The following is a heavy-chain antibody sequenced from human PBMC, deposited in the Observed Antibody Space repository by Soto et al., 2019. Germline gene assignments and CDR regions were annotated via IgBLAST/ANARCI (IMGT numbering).Heavy chain of an antibody. CDR1: GDSFSSYA. V-gene: IGHV1-69*01. CDR2: IIPIFETA. D-gene: IGHD6-13*01. J-gene: IGHJ4*02. CDR3: AASERSSWQHDY. Sequence: QVQLVQSGAEMKKPGSSVKVSCKVSGDSFSSYAISWVRQAPGEGLEWVGGIIPIFETANYAQNFQGRVTITAVESTTTAYLEVTRLRPQDTAVFYCAASERSSWQHDYWGQGTLITVSS.